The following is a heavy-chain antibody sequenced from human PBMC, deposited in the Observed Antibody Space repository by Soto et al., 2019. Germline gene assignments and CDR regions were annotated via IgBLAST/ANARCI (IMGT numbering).Heavy chain of an antibody. CDR1: GGSISSYY. Sequence: SETLSLTCTVSGGSISSYYWSWIRQPPGKGLEWIGYIYYSGSTNYNPSLKSRVTISVDTSKNQFSLKLSSVTAADTAVYYCARDGGYSYGYDYWGQGTLVTVS. CDR2: IYYSGST. J-gene: IGHJ4*02. CDR3: ARDGGYSYGYDY. D-gene: IGHD5-18*01. V-gene: IGHV4-59*01.